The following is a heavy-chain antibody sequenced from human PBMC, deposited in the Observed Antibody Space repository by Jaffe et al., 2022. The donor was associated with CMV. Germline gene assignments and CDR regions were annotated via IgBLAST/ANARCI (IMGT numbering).Heavy chain of an antibody. CDR3: AKISQDDGFWSGRPDSYFDL. CDR1: GYIFTGYY. CDR2: INPNSGGT. D-gene: IGHD3-3*01. J-gene: IGHJ2*01. V-gene: IGHV1-2*02. Sequence: QVQLVQSGAEVKKPGASVKVSCKASGYIFTGYYLHWMRQAPGQGLEWMGWINPNSGGTSYAQKFQGRVTMTRDTSIGTAYMELSRLTSDDTAIYYCAKISQDDGFWSGRPDSYFDLWGRGSLVTVSS.